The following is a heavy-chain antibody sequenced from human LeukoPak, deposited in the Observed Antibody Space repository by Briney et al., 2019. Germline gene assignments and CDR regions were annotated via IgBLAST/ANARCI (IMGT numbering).Heavy chain of an antibody. CDR3: ARGDYGGDPFDY. V-gene: IGHV4-39*07. CDR2: IYYSGST. D-gene: IGHD4-23*01. CDR1: GGSISSSSYY. Sequence: SETLSLTCTVSGGSISSSSYYWGWIRQPPGKGLEWIGSIYYSGSTYYNPFLKSLVTISVDTSKNQFSLKLSSVTAAETAVYYCARGDYGGDPFDYWGQGTLVTVSS. J-gene: IGHJ4*02.